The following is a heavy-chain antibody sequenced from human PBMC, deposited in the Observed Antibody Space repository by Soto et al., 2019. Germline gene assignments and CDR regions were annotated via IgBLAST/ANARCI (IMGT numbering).Heavy chain of an antibody. J-gene: IGHJ6*02. CDR1: GGTFSSYA. Sequence: QVQLVQSGAEVQKPGSSVKVSCRASGGTFSSYAVSWVRQAPGQGLEWMGVIIPLVGSPKYAQKFQGRVTITADDSATTAYMELTGLRSDDTTVYYCARESSSPNYYYYGMDVWGQGTTVTVSS. D-gene: IGHD2-2*01. V-gene: IGHV1-69*01. CDR3: ARESSSPNYYYYGMDV. CDR2: IIPLVGSP.